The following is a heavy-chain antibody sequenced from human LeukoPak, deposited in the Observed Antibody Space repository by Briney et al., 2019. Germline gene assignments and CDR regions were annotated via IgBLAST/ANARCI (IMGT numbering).Heavy chain of an antibody. CDR1: GYTLTELS. D-gene: IGHD3-3*01. V-gene: IGHV1-24*01. J-gene: IGHJ3*02. CDR3: ATAKNFWSGYYPLYALDI. CDR2: FDPEDGET. Sequence: ASVKVSCKVSGYTLTELSMHWVRQAPGKGLEWMGGFDPEDGETIYAQKFQGRVTMTEDTSTDTAYMELSSLRSEDTAVYYCATAKNFWSGYYPLYALDIWGQGTMVTVSS.